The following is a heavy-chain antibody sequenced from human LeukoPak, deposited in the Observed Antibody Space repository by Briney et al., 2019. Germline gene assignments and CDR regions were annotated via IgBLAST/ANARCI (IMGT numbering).Heavy chain of an antibody. V-gene: IGHV4-59*01. Sequence: SETLSLTCTVSGGSISSYYWSWIRQPPGKGLEWIGYIYYSGSTNYNPSLKSRVTISVDTSKNQFSLKLSSVTAADTAVYYCAGLIAVADTGFDYWGQGTLVTVSS. D-gene: IGHD6-19*01. J-gene: IGHJ4*02. CDR2: IYYSGST. CDR1: GGSISSYY. CDR3: AGLIAVADTGFDY.